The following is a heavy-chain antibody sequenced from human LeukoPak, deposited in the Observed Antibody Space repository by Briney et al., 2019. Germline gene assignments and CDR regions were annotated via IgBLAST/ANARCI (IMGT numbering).Heavy chain of an antibody. Sequence: GGSLRLSCAASGFTFSSYAMSWVRQAPGKGLEWVSAISGSGGSTYYADSVKGRFTISRDNSKNTLYLQMNSLGAEDTAVYYCAKDSYDYVWGSYRQSYYFDYWGQGTLVTVSS. J-gene: IGHJ4*02. V-gene: IGHV3-23*01. D-gene: IGHD3-16*02. CDR2: ISGSGGST. CDR3: AKDSYDYVWGSYRQSYYFDY. CDR1: GFTFSSYA.